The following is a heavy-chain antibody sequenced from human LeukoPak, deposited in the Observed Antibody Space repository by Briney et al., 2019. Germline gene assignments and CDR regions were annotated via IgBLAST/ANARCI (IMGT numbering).Heavy chain of an antibody. J-gene: IGHJ6*03. Sequence: GASVKVSCKASGGTFSSYAISWVRQAPGQGLEWMGGIIPIFGTANYAQKFQGRVTITADKSTSTAYMELSSLRSEDTAVYYCASNTAMGPVAYYYYYYMDVWGKGTTVTVSS. CDR1: GGTFSSYA. CDR3: ASNTAMGPVAYYYYYYMDV. CDR2: IIPIFGTA. V-gene: IGHV1-69*06. D-gene: IGHD5-18*01.